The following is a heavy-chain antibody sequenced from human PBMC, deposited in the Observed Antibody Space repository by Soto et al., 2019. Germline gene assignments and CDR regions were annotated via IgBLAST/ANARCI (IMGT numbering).Heavy chain of an antibody. CDR1: GGSFKGGSYS. J-gene: IGHJ4*02. CDR2: VYHTGRT. CDR3: ARDFAYFDS. V-gene: IGHV4-61*01. Sequence: SETLSLTCTVSGGSFKGGSYSWSWIRQPPGKGLEWIGYVYHTGRTSYNPSLKSRVSISMDTSKNQFSLNLDSVTAADTAVYFCARDFAYFDSWGQGTLVTVPS. D-gene: IGHD3-3*01.